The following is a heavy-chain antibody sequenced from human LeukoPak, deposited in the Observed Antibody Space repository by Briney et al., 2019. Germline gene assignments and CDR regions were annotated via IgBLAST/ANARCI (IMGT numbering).Heavy chain of an antibody. V-gene: IGHV3-49*03. CDR1: GFTFGDYA. CDR3: TRVRGDCGGDCYDY. J-gene: IGHJ4*02. D-gene: IGHD2-21*01. CDR2: IRSIAYGGTT. Sequence: GGSLRLSCTASGFTFGDYAMSWFRQAPGKGLEWVGFIRSIAYGGTTEYAASVKGRFTISRDDSKSIAYLQMNSLKTEDTAVYYCTRVRGDCGGDCYDYWGQGTLVTVSS.